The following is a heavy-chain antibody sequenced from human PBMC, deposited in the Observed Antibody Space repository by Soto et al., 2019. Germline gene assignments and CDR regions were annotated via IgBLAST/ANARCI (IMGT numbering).Heavy chain of an antibody. CDR2: IWYDGSNK. CDR3: ARDYDSSGYPRYYFDY. V-gene: IGHV3-33*01. Sequence: QVQLVESGGGVVQPGRSLRLSCAASGFTFSSYGMHWVRQAPGKGLEWVAVIWYDGSNKYYADYVKGRFTISRDNSKNTLYLKMNSLRAEDTAVYYCARDYDSSGYPRYYFDYWGQGTLVTVSS. D-gene: IGHD3-22*01. CDR1: GFTFSSYG. J-gene: IGHJ4*02.